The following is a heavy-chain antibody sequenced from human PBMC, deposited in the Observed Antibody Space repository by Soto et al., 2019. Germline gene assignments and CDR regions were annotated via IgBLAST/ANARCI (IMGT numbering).Heavy chain of an antibody. V-gene: IGHV4-39*01. CDR3: ARRVEYYYDSSGYQNFDH. CDR2: IYYSGST. D-gene: IGHD3-22*01. J-gene: IGHJ4*02. CDR1: GCSISSSSYY. Sequence: PSETLSLTCTVSGCSISSSSYYWGWIRQPPGNGLEWIGSIYYSGSTYYNPSLKSRVTISVDTSKNQFSLKLSSVTAADTAVYYCARRVEYYYDSSGYQNFDHWGQGTLVTVSS.